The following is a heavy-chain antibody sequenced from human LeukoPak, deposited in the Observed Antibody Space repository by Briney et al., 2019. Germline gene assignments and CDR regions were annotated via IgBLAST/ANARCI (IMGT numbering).Heavy chain of an antibody. Sequence: GGSLRLSCAASGFTFNDAWMSWVRQVPGKGLEWVGRVKSKADGGTIDYGAPVKGRFTISRDDSKNTVYLQMNSLKTEDTAVYHCATDPQQLDYWGQGTLVTVSS. V-gene: IGHV3-15*01. CDR2: VKSKADGGTI. CDR1: GFTFNDAW. D-gene: IGHD6-13*01. J-gene: IGHJ4*02. CDR3: ATDPQQLDY.